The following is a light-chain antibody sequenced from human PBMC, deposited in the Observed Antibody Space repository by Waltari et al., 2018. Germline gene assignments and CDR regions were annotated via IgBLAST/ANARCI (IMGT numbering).Light chain of an antibody. CDR1: QSVRSN. Sequence: EIVMTQSPATLSVSPGERATLSCRASQSVRSNYLAWYQQEPGQAPRLLIYGVSTRATGIPDRFSGSGSGTDFTLTISSLQSEDFAVYYCQHYTNWPLTFGGGTKVEIK. CDR3: QHYTNWPLT. V-gene: IGKV3D-15*01. J-gene: IGKJ4*01. CDR2: GVS.